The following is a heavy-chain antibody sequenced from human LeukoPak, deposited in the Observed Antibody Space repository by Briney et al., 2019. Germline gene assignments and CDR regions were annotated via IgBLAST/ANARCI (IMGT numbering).Heavy chain of an antibody. CDR1: GGSISSPSHH. Sequence: SETLSLTCTVSGGSISSPSHHWGWIRQPPGKGLEWIGSIYYSGSTYYNPSLKSRVTISVDTSNNQFSLKLSSVTAADTAVYYCARQLRTGTSRPCDYWGQGTLVTVSS. V-gene: IGHV4-39*01. J-gene: IGHJ4*02. D-gene: IGHD1-7*01. CDR2: IYYSGST. CDR3: ARQLRTGTSRPCDY.